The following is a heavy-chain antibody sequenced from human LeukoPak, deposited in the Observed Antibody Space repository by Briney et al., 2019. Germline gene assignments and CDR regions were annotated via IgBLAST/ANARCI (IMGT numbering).Heavy chain of an antibody. CDR3: AKGSGGGYGSGKIGY. CDR1: GFTFSSYW. J-gene: IGHJ4*02. V-gene: IGHV3-74*01. CDR2: INSDGSST. D-gene: IGHD3-10*01. Sequence: GGSLRLSCAASGFTFSSYWMHWVRQAPEKGLVWVSHINSDGSSTGYADSVKGRFTISRDNSKNSLYLQMNSLRAEDTALYYCAKGSGGGYGSGKIGYWGQGTLVTVSS.